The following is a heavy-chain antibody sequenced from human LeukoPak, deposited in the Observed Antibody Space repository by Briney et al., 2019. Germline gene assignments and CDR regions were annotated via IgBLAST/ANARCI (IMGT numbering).Heavy chain of an antibody. J-gene: IGHJ5*02. CDR2: INPNSGGT. V-gene: IGHV1-2*02. D-gene: IGHD5-18*01. CDR3: ARAFALGGAMVTSYWFDP. CDR1: GYTFTGYY. Sequence: ASVKVSCKASGYTFTGYYMHWVRQAPGQGLEWMGWINPNSGGTNYAQKFQGRVTMTRDTSISTAYMELSRLRSDDTAMYYCARAFALGGAMVTSYWFDPWGQGTLVTVSS.